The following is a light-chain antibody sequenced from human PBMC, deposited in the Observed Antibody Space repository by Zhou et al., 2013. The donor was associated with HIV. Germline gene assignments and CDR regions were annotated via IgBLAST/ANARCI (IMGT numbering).Light chain of an antibody. CDR1: QNLYTN. Sequence: AIQMTQSPSSFSASTGDRVTLTCRASQNLYTNLAWYQQKPGKAPNLLVYGASILQSGVPSRFSANGSGTDFALTIDCLQSEDFATYYCQQFNSYPLTFGGGTKVEIK. CDR3: QQFNSYPLT. J-gene: IGKJ4*01. V-gene: IGKV1-8*01. CDR2: GAS.